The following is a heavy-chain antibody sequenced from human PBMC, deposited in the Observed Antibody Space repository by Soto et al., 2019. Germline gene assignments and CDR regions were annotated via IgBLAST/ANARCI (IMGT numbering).Heavy chain of an antibody. D-gene: IGHD3-3*01. J-gene: IGHJ6*03. CDR3: ARHFRFLDYYYYMDV. CDR1: GYSFTSYW. Sequence: NPGESLKISCKGSGYSFTSYWIGWVRQMPGKGLEWMGIIYPGDSDTRYSPSFQGQVTISADKSISTAYLQWSSLKASDTAMYYCARHFRFLDYYYYMDVWGKGTTVTVSS. V-gene: IGHV5-51*01. CDR2: IYPGDSDT.